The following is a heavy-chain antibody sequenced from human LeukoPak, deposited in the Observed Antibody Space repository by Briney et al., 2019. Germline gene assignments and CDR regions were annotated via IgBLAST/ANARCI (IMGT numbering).Heavy chain of an antibody. V-gene: IGHV4-59*12. D-gene: IGHD3-22*01. CDR1: GGSISSYY. CDR3: ARATYYYDSSGSNFDY. CDR2: IYYSGST. J-gene: IGHJ4*02. Sequence: SETLSLTCTVSGGSISSYYWSWIRQPPGKGLEWIGYIYYSGSTNYNPSLKSRVTISVDTSKNQFSLKLSSVTAADTAVYYCARATYYYDSSGSNFDYWGQGTLVTVSS.